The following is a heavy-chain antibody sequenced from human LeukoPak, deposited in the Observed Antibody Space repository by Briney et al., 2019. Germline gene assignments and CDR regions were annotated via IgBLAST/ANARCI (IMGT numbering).Heavy chain of an antibody. D-gene: IGHD2/OR15-2a*01. CDR1: GDSLSSGDHY. J-gene: IGHJ4*02. V-gene: IGHV4-30-4*01. CDR3: ARAAAGKNSWYYFDY. CDR2: IHYSGST. Sequence: SQTLSLTCTVSGDSLSSGDHYWSWIRQPPGKGLEWIGYIHYSGSTYYNPSLKSRVIISVDMSKNQFSLSLNSLTAADSAVYYCARAAAGKNSWYYFDYWGQGTLVTVSS.